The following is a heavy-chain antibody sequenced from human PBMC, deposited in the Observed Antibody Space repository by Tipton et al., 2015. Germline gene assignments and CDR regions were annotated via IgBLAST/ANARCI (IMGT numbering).Heavy chain of an antibody. CDR3: ACHDYDLLTRDYQTVDY. J-gene: IGHJ4*02. CDR1: AYSISTDYY. D-gene: IGHD3-9*01. V-gene: IGHV4-38-2*01. Sequence: TPSLTCAVSAYSISTDYYWVWIRQPPGKGLEWIGTISHSGNTFYNPSLKSRVTISADTSKNQFSLRLSSVTAADTAVYYCACHDYDLLTRDYQTVDYWGQGTRVTVSS. CDR2: ISHSGNT.